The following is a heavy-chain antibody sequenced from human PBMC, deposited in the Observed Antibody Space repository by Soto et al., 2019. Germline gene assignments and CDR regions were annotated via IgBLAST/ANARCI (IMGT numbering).Heavy chain of an antibody. CDR1: GFTFSSYA. CDR3: AKGSGGYYDSSGYYFSDY. D-gene: IGHD3-22*01. V-gene: IGHV3-23*01. J-gene: IGHJ4*02. Sequence: EVQLLESGGGLVQPGGSLRLSCAASGFTFSSYAMSWVRQAPGKGLEWVSAISGSGGSTYYADSVKGRFTISRDNSKNTLYLQMNSLRAEDTAVYYCAKGSGGYYDSSGYYFSDYWGQGTLVTVSS. CDR2: ISGSGGST.